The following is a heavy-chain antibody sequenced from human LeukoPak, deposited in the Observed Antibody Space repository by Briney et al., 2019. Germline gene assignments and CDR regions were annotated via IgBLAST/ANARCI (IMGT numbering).Heavy chain of an antibody. Sequence: QPGRSLRRSCAASGFTFDDYAMHWVRQAPGKGLEWVSGISWNSGSIGYADSVKGRFTISRDNAKNSLYLQMNSLRAEDTALYYCAKVNGGSPHVDIWGQGTMVTVSS. CDR1: GFTFDDYA. D-gene: IGHD2-15*01. CDR3: AKVNGGSPHVDI. CDR2: ISWNSGSI. V-gene: IGHV3-9*01. J-gene: IGHJ3*02.